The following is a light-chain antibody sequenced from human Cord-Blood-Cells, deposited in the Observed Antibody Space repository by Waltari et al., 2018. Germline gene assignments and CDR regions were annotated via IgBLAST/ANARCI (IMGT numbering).Light chain of an antibody. V-gene: IGLV1-51*02. CDR2: ETK. CDR1: SSTSGNNN. CDR3: GTWDSSLSAYV. Sequence: QSVLTQPPSVSAAPGQKVTISCSGISSTSGNNNVSWCQQHPDKAPKLLIYETKKRPSGIPDRFFRYKSGTSATLGITGLRTGDESDYYCGTWDSSLSAYVFGTGTKVTVL. J-gene: IGLJ1*01.